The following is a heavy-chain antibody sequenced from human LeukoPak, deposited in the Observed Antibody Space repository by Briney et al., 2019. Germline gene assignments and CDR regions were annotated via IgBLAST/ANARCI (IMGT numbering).Heavy chain of an antibody. Sequence: GGSLRLSCAASGFTFSSYAMSWVRQAPGKGLVCVSSISGSGGSTYYADSVKGRFTISRDNSKNTLYLQMSSLRAEDTALYYCAKEVGLSAAGTRGDFDYWGQGTLVTVS. D-gene: IGHD6-13*01. V-gene: IGHV3-23*01. CDR1: GFTFSSYA. J-gene: IGHJ4*02. CDR3: AKEVGLSAAGTRGDFDY. CDR2: ISGSGGST.